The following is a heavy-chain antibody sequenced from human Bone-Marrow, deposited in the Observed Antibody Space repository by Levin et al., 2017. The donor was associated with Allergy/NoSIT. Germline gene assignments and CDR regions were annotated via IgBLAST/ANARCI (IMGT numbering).Heavy chain of an antibody. CDR1: GFTFSSYS. V-gene: IGHV3-21*01. CDR2: ISSSSSYI. D-gene: IGHD6-13*01. J-gene: IGHJ6*02. Sequence: GGSLRLSCAASGFTFSSYSMNWVRQAPGKGLEWVSSISSSSSYIYYADSVKGRFTISRDNAKNSLYLQMNSLRAEDTAVYYCARGPLGIKLAAAGTTGTVFYYDGMDVWGQGTTVTVSS. CDR3: ARGPLGIKLAAAGTTGTVFYYDGMDV.